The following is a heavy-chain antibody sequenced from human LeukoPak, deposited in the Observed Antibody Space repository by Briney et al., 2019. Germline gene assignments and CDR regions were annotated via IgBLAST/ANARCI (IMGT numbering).Heavy chain of an antibody. CDR3: ARGSSCYVLVYFQH. CDR1: GYTFTGYY. Sequence: GASVKVSCKASGYTFTGYYMHWVRQAPGQGLEWMGWINPNSGGTNYAQKFQGRVTMTRDTSISTAYMELSRLRSDDTAVYYCARGSSCYVLVYFQHWGQGTLVTVSS. CDR2: INPNSGGT. D-gene: IGHD6-13*01. V-gene: IGHV1-2*02. J-gene: IGHJ1*01.